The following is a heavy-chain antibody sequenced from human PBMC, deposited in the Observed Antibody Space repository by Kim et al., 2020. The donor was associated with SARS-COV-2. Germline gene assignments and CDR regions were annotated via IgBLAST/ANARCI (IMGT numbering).Heavy chain of an antibody. J-gene: IGHJ6*02. Sequence: GGSLRLSCAASGFTFSSYSMNWVRQAPGKGLEWVSYISSSSSTIYYADSVKGRFTISRDNAKNSLYLQMNSLRDEDTAVYYCARDLLPYYDILTGPTRHYYGMDVWGQGTTVTVSS. D-gene: IGHD3-9*01. CDR1: GFTFSSYS. CDR3: ARDLLPYYDILTGPTRHYYGMDV. CDR2: ISSSSSTI. V-gene: IGHV3-48*02.